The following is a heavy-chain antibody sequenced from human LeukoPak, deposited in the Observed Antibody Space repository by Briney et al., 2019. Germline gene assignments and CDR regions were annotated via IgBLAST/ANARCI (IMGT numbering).Heavy chain of an antibody. CDR1: GYTFTSYD. D-gene: IGHD1-26*01. J-gene: IGHJ5*02. CDR2: MNPNSGNT. Sequence: EASVKVSCKASGYTFTSYDINWVRQATGQGLEWMGWMNPNSGNTGYAQKFQGRVTITRNTSISTAYMELSSLRSEDTAVYYCARGRELSAWFDPWGQGTLVTVSS. V-gene: IGHV1-8*03. CDR3: ARGRELSAWFDP.